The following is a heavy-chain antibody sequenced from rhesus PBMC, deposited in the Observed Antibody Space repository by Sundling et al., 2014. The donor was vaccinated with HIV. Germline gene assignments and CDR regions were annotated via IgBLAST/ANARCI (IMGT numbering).Heavy chain of an antibody. Sequence: QVQLQESGPGLVKPSETLSLTCDVSGYSISSGYGWSWIRQPPGKGLEWLGFVYGNSGSTNYNPSLKSRVTISEDTSKNHVSLKLNSLTAADTAVYYCASGEGSGISIWYGLASWGQGVVVAVSA. D-gene: IGHD6-25*01. CDR2: VYGNSGST. J-gene: IGHJ6*01. CDR3: ASGEGSGISIWYGLAS. V-gene: IGHV4-127*01. CDR1: GYSISSGYG.